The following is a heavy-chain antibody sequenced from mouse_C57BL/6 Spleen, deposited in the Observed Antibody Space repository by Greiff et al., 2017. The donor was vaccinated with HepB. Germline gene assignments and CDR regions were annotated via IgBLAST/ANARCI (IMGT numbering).Heavy chain of an antibody. CDR1: GYTFTSYW. J-gene: IGHJ1*03. Sequence: VQLQQPGAELVKPGASVKLSCKASGYTFTSYWMHWVKQRPGQGLEWIGMIHPNSGSTNYNEKFKSKATLTVDKSSSTAYMQLNSLTSEDSAVYFCARSDSSGYFDVWGTGTTVTVSS. CDR3: ARSDSSGYFDV. V-gene: IGHV1-64*01. D-gene: IGHD1-1*01. CDR2: IHPNSGST.